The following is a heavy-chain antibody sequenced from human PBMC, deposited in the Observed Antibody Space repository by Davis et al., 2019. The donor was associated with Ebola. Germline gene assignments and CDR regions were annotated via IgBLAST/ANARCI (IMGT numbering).Heavy chain of an antibody. CDR1: GFTFSSYA. D-gene: IGHD6-19*01. CDR3: AGGKDSSGWYGDDAFDF. J-gene: IGHJ3*01. Sequence: GESLKISCAASGFTFSSYAMSWVRQAPGKGLEWVSAISGSGGSTYYADSVKGRFTISRDNSKNSLYLQMNSLRVEDTAVYYCAGGKDSSGWYGDDAFDFWGQGTMVTVSS. CDR2: ISGSGGST. V-gene: IGHV3-23*01.